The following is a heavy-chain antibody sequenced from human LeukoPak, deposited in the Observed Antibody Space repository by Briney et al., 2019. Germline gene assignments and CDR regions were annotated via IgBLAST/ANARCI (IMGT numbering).Heavy chain of an antibody. CDR2: IYYSGST. J-gene: IGHJ5*02. V-gene: IGHV4-59*01. CDR3: ARRKGDYDILTGYYADTNNWFDP. CDR1: GGSISSYY. D-gene: IGHD3-9*01. Sequence: PSETLSLTCTVSGGSISSYYWSWIRQPPGKGLEWIGYIYYSGSTNYNPSLKSRVTISVDTSKNQFSLKLSSVTAADTAVYYCARRKGDYDILTGYYADTNNWFDPWGQGTLVTVSS.